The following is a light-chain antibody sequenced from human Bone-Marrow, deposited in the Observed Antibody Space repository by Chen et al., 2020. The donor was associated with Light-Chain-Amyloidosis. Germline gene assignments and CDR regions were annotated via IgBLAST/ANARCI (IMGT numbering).Light chain of an antibody. Sequence: SVLTQPPSASGTPGQRLTISCSGSSSNIGSNPVNWYQQLSGTAPRLLIYSNDQRPSGVPDRFSGSKSGTSASLAISGLQSEDEADYYCAAWDDSLNGYVFGTGTKVTVL. J-gene: IGLJ1*01. CDR2: SND. CDR3: AAWDDSLNGYV. V-gene: IGLV1-44*01. CDR1: SSNIGSNP.